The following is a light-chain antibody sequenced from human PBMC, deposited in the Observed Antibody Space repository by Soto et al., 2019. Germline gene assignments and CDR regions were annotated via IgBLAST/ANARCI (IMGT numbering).Light chain of an antibody. CDR1: QSVSSSN. CDR3: QQYGSSPGT. Sequence: EIVLTQSPGTLSLSPVERATLSCMASQSVSSSNLAWYQQIPGQAPRLLIYGASSRATGIPDRFSGSGSGTDFTLTISRLEPEDFAVYYCQQYGSSPGTFGQGTKVDIK. V-gene: IGKV3-20*01. CDR2: GAS. J-gene: IGKJ1*01.